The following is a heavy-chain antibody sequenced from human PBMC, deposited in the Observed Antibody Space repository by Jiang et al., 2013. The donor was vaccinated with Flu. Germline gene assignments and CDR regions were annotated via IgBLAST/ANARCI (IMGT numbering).Heavy chain of an antibody. J-gene: IGHJ6*02. CDR3: ARYYYYDSSGYLDYYYYYGMDV. CDR1: GGTFSSYA. V-gene: IGHV1-69*10. CDR2: IIPILGIA. D-gene: IGHD3-22*01. Sequence: KVSCKASGGTFSSYAISWVRQAPGQGLEWMGGIIPILGIANYAQKFQGRVTITADKSTSTAYMELSSLRSEDTAVYYCARYYYYDSSGYLDYYYYYGMDVWGQGTTVTVSS.